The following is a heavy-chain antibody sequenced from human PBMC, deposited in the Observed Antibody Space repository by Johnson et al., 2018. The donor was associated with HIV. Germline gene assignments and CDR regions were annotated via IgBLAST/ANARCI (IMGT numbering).Heavy chain of an antibody. CDR2: ISYDRSNK. D-gene: IGHD3-10*01. V-gene: IGHV3-30-3*01. CDR3: ARDPYTSAGNPFDI. J-gene: IGHJ3*02. CDR1: GFTFSSYA. Sequence: QVQLVESGGGVVQPGRSLRLSCAASGFTFSSYAMHWVRQAPGKGLEWVAVISYDRSNKYYADSVKVRFTISRDNSKNTLFLQMNSLRAEDTAVYYCARDPYTSAGNPFDIWGQVTMVTVSS.